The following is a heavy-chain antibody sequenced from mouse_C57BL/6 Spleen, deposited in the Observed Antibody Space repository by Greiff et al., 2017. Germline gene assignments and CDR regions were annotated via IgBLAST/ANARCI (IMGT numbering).Heavy chain of an antibody. J-gene: IGHJ2*01. CDR3: ARSGVYGWDY. CDR1: GYTFTSYW. Sequence: QVQLQQPGAELVMPGASVKLSCKASGYTFTSYWMHWVKQRPGQGLEWIGEIDPSDSYTNYNQKFKGKSTLTVDKSSSTAYMQLSSLTSEDSAVYYCARSGVYGWDYWGQGTTLTVSS. CDR2: IDPSDSYT. D-gene: IGHD1-1*02. V-gene: IGHV1-69*01.